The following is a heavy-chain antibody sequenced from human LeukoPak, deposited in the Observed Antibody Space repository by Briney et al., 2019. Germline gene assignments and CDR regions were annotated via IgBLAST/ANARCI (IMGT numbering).Heavy chain of an antibody. J-gene: IGHJ5*02. Sequence: GGSLRLSCAASGFTVSDNYMTWVRQAPGKGLEWVSFIYGGGDTYYADSVKGRFTVSRDNAKNSLYLQMNSLRAEDTAVYYCARGVWFDPWGQGTLVTVSS. V-gene: IGHV3-66*01. CDR3: ARGVWFDP. CDR2: IYGGGDT. CDR1: GFTVSDNY.